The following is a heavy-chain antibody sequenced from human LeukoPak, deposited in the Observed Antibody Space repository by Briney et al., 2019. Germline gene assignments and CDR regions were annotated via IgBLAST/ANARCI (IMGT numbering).Heavy chain of an antibody. CDR2: INPNSGGS. Sequence: ASVKVSCKASGNTFTDYYIHWVRRAPGQGLEWMGWINPNSGGSNYAQKFQGRVTMTRDTSISTAYMELSRLRSDDTAVYYCASLDAFDMWGQGTMVTVSS. J-gene: IGHJ3*02. V-gene: IGHV1-2*02. CDR3: ASLDAFDM. CDR1: GNTFTDYY.